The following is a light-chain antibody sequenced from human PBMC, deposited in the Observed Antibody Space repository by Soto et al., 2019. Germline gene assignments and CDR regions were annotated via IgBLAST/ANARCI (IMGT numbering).Light chain of an antibody. J-gene: IGLJ1*01. CDR3: AAWDDSLQGYV. CDR2: SNN. V-gene: IGLV1-44*01. Sequence: QSVLTQPPSASGTPGQRVTISCSGGIPNIGSNTVYWYQQHPGTAPKLLIYSNNQRPSGLPDRFSGSRSGTSASLAISGLQSEDEADYYCAAWDDSLQGYVFGTGTKVTVL. CDR1: IPNIGSNT.